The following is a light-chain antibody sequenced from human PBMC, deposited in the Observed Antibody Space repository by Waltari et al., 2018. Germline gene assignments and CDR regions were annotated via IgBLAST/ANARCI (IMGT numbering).Light chain of an antibody. CDR2: RSD. V-gene: IGLV1-44*01. CDR3: ASWDDSLNGHWV. CDR1: ASNIGGNL. Sequence: QSVLTQPPSASGTPGHRVTISCSGSASNIGGNLVNWYQQFPGKAPKLLIYRSDLRPSGVPDRFSGSKSGTSASLAISGLQSEDEADYFCASWDDSLNGHWVFGGGTKVTVL. J-gene: IGLJ3*02.